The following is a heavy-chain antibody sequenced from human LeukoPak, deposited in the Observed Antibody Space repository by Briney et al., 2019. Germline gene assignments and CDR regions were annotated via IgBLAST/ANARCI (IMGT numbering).Heavy chain of an antibody. CDR1: GFTFSSYS. V-gene: IGHV3-21*01. CDR3: ARERMDTAIGEGDY. Sequence: GGSLRLSCAASGFTFSSYSMNWVRQAPGKGLEWVSSISSSSSYVYYADSVKGRFTISRDNAKNSLYLQMNSLRAEDTAVYYCARERMDTAIGEGDYWGQGTLVTVSS. D-gene: IGHD5-18*01. CDR2: ISSSSSYV. J-gene: IGHJ4*02.